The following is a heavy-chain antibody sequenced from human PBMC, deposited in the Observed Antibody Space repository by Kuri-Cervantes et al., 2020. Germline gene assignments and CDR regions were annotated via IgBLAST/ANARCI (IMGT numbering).Heavy chain of an antibody. CDR1: GFTFDDYA. CDR3: ASEVSIAALWVSDYYYYYGMDV. D-gene: IGHD6-6*01. Sequence: GGSLRLSCAASGFTFDDYAMHWVRQAPGKGLEWVSGISWNSGSIGYADSVKGRFTISRDNSKNTLYLQMNSLRAEDTAVYYCASEVSIAALWVSDYYYYYGMDVWGQGTTVTVSS. CDR2: ISWNSGSI. V-gene: IGHV3-9*01. J-gene: IGHJ6*02.